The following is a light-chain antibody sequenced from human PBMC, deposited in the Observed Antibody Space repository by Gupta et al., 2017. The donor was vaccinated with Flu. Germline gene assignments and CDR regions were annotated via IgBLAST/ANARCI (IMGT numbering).Light chain of an antibody. J-gene: IGKJ4*01. CDR1: QSVSSN. V-gene: IGKV3-15*01. CDR2: DAS. Sequence: PGERATLACRASQSVSSNVAWYQQKPGQAPRLLIYDASTRATGISARFTGSGSGTEFTLTISSLQSEDCAFYYCQQDDNCPSFGGGTTVGIK. CDR3: QQDDNCPS.